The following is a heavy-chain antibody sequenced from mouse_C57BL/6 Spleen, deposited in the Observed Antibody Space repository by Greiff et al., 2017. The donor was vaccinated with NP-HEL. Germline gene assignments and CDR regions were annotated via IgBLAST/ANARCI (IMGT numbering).Heavy chain of an antibody. Sequence: EVKLMESGGDLVKPGGSLKLSCAASGFTFSSYGMSWVRQTPDKRLEWVATISSGGSYTYYPDSVKGRFTISRDNAKNTLYLQMSSLKSEDTAMYYCARLHYGSSYPLDYWGQGTTLTVSS. V-gene: IGHV5-6*01. CDR2: ISSGGSYT. CDR1: GFTFSSYG. CDR3: ARLHYGSSYPLDY. J-gene: IGHJ2*01. D-gene: IGHD1-1*01.